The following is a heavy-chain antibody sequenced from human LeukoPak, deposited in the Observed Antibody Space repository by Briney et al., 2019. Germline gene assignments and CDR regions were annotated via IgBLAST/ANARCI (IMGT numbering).Heavy chain of an antibody. Sequence: GGSLRLSCAASGFTFSSYSMNWVRQAPGKGLEWVSSISSSSSYIYYADSVKGRFTISRDNAKKSLYLQMNSLRAEDTAVYYCARDRDYSSSWDYNWFDPWGQGTLVTVSS. V-gene: IGHV3-21*01. D-gene: IGHD6-13*01. CDR1: GFTFSSYS. CDR3: ARDRDYSSSWDYNWFDP. J-gene: IGHJ5*02. CDR2: ISSSSSYI.